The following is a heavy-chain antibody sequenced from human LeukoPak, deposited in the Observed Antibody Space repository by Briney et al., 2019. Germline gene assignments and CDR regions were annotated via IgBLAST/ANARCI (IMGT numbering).Heavy chain of an antibody. CDR3: AKDALRGYDSSGGWFDP. CDR1: GFTFSSYG. CDR2: ISYDGSNK. V-gene: IGHV3-30*18. J-gene: IGHJ5*02. D-gene: IGHD3-22*01. Sequence: GGSLRLSCAASGFTFSSYGMHWVRQAPGKGLEWVAVISYDGSNKYHADSVKGRFTISRDNSKNTLYLQMNSLRAEDTAVYYCAKDALRGYDSSGGWFDPWGQGTLVTVSS.